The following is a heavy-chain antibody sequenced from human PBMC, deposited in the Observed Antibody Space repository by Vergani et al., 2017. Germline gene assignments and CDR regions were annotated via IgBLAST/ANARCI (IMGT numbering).Heavy chain of an antibody. Sequence: QVQLPESGPGLVKPSETLSLTCTVSGGSISSYYWSWIRQPPGKGLEWIGYIYYSGSTNYNPSLKSRVTISVDTSKNQVSLKLSSVTAADTAVYYCAGSETGWELAFDYWGQGTLVTVSS. CDR1: GGSISSYY. D-gene: IGHD1-26*01. J-gene: IGHJ4*02. V-gene: IGHV4-59*01. CDR2: IYYSGST. CDR3: AGSETGWELAFDY.